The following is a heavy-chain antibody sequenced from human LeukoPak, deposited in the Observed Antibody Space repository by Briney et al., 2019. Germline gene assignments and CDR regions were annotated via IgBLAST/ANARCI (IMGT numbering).Heavy chain of an antibody. Sequence: ASVKVSCKASGYTFTSYDINWVRQATGQGLEWMGWMDPNSGNTGYAQKFQGRVTITRNTSISTAYMELSSLRSEDTAVYYCARCSGSSWYLFDYWGHGTLVTVSS. D-gene: IGHD6-13*01. CDR3: ARCSGSSWYLFDY. CDR1: GYTFTSYD. V-gene: IGHV1-8*03. CDR2: MDPNSGNT. J-gene: IGHJ4*01.